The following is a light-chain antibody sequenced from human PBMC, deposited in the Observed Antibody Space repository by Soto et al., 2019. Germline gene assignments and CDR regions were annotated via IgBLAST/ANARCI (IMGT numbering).Light chain of an antibody. J-gene: IGKJ2*01. V-gene: IGKV4-1*01. CDR3: QQYYNIPHT. CDR1: QSVFYSPNNKNY. Sequence: DIVMTQSPDSLAVSLGERATINCKSSQSVFYSPNNKNYLAWYRQKPGQPPKLLIYWASTRESGVPDRFSGSGSGTDFTLTISSLQAEDVAVYHCQQYYNIPHTFGQGTKVEIK. CDR2: WAS.